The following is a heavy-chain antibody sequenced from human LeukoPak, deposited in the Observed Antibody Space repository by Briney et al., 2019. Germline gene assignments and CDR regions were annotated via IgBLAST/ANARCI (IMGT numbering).Heavy chain of an antibody. V-gene: IGHV3-9*01. CDR1: GFTFDDYA. J-gene: IGHJ4*02. CDR2: ISWNSGSI. Sequence: GGSLRLSCAASGFTFDDYAMHWVRQAPGKGLEWVSGISWNSGSIGYADSVKGRFTISRDNAKNSLYLQMNSLRAEDTALYYCAKEGDYANNYFDYWGQGTLVTVSS. D-gene: IGHD4-17*01. CDR3: AKEGDYANNYFDY.